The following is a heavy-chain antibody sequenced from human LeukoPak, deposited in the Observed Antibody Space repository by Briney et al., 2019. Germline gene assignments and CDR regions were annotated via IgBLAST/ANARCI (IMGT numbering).Heavy chain of an antibody. CDR3: AQGGHDFNPFYY. CDR1: GFTFSTYG. D-gene: IGHD2-21*02. J-gene: IGHJ4*02. Sequence: PGGSLRLSCAASGFTFSTYGMGWVREAPGEGLEWVSSIKGGGGDPFYTDSVRGRFTISRDKSKNTLYLQLNSLRPEDTAVYFCAQGGHDFNPFYYWGQGTLVTVSS. CDR2: IKGGGGDP. V-gene: IGHV3-23*01.